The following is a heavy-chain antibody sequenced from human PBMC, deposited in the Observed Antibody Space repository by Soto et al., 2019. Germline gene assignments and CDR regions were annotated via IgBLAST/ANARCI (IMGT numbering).Heavy chain of an antibody. CDR2: IYHTGST. CDR3: ARAHYGPSGYYFES. J-gene: IGHJ4*02. Sequence: QVQLQESGSGLVKPSQTLSLTCTVSGDSISSGGYSWSWIRQPPRQGLEWIGYIYHTGSTSYSPSLTSRVTMSVDKYKNQFSLSLNSVTAADTAIYYCARAHYGPSGYYFESWGQGALFTVSA. V-gene: IGHV4-30-2*01. D-gene: IGHD3-22*01. CDR1: GDSISSGGYS.